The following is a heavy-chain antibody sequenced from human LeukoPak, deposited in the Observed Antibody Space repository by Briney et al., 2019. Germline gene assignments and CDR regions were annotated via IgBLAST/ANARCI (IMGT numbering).Heavy chain of an antibody. V-gene: IGHV4-59*01. CDR2: IYYSGSA. Sequence: SETLSLTCTVSGGSISSYYWSWIRQPPGKGLEWIGYIYYSGSANYNPSLKSRVTISVDTSKNQFSLKLSSVTAADTAVYYCARGVEMATTFDYWGQGTLVTVSS. CDR3: ARGVEMATTFDY. D-gene: IGHD5-24*01. CDR1: GGSISSYY. J-gene: IGHJ4*02.